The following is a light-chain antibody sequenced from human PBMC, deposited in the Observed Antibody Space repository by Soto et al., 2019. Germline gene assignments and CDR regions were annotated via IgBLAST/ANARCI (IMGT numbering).Light chain of an antibody. Sequence: DIQMTQSPSTLSASIGDRVTITCRASQNINNWIAWYQQKPGKAPKFLIYDASTLESGVPSRFSGSGFGTEFSLTISILQPDDFGSYYCQHMRTFGQGTKVEMK. CDR1: QNINNW. CDR3: QHMRT. CDR2: DAS. V-gene: IGKV1-5*01. J-gene: IGKJ1*01.